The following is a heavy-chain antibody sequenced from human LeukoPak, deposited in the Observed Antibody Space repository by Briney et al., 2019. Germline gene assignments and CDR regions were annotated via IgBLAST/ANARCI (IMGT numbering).Heavy chain of an antibody. V-gene: IGHV1-2*02. CDR3: ARALYYSGWYGVDS. Sequence: DSVKVSCKASGYTFTDYYMHWARQASGQGLEWMGWMNPNTSGTNYPQKFQGRVTMTRDTSISTAYMELSSLRSDDTAVYYCARALYYSGWYGVDSWGQGTLVTVST. CDR1: GYTFTDYY. CDR2: MNPNTSGT. D-gene: IGHD6-19*01. J-gene: IGHJ4*02.